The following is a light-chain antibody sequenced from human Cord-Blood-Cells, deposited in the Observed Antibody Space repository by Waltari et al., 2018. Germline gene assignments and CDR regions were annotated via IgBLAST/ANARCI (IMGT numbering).Light chain of an antibody. CDR3: CSYAGSSTYV. CDR1: SSDVGSYNP. V-gene: IGLV2-23*02. Sequence: QPALTQPASVSGSPGQPITISCTGTSSDVGSYNPVSWYQQHPGKAPKLMIYEVSKRPSGVSNRFSGSKSGNTASLTISGLQAEDEADYYCCSYAGSSTYVFGTGTKVTVL. CDR2: EVS. J-gene: IGLJ1*01.